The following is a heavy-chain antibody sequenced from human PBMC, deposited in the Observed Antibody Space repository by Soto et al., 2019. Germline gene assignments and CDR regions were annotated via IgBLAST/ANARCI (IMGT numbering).Heavy chain of an antibody. CDR2: INPGNGNT. Sequence: ASVKVSCKASGYTFTNYEMHWVRQAPGQRLEWMGWINPGNGNTKCSQNFQDRVTITRDTSASTAYMELSSLRSEDTAVYYCARRRRYGSGSYYWFNYFDPWGQGTPVTVSS. D-gene: IGHD3-10*01. J-gene: IGHJ5*02. V-gene: IGHV1-3*01. CDR1: GYTFTNYE. CDR3: ARRRRYGSGSYYWFNYFDP.